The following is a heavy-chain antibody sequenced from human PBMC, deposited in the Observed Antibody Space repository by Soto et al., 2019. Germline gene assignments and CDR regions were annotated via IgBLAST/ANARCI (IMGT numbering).Heavy chain of an antibody. D-gene: IGHD2-2*01. CDR3: AHRLWRGYCSSTSCYHAFDI. CDR2: IYWDDDN. V-gene: IGHV2-5*02. J-gene: IGHJ3*02. CDR1: GFSLTTSGVG. Sequence: QITLKESGPTLVKPTETLTLTCTFSGFSLTTSGVGVGWIRQPPGKALEWLALIYWDDDNRYSPSLQSRLTITKDTSEDHVVLXMTDMDPVDTGTYYCAHRLWRGYCSSTSCYHAFDIWGQGTMVTVSS.